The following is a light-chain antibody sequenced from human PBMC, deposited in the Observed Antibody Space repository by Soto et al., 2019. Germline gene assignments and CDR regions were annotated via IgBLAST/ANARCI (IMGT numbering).Light chain of an antibody. Sequence: QSVLTQPPSASGTPGQRVAISCSGSSSNIGSNYVYWYRQLPGTAPKLLIYRDNQRPSGVPARFSGSKSGTSASLAISGLRSQDEADYYCAAWDDSLSDYVFGAGTKVTVL. CDR1: SSNIGSNY. J-gene: IGLJ1*01. CDR3: AAWDDSLSDYV. CDR2: RDN. V-gene: IGLV1-47*01.